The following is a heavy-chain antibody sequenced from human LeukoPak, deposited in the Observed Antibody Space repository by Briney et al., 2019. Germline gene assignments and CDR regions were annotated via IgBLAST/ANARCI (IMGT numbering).Heavy chain of an antibody. CDR1: AYTFTGYY. J-gene: IGHJ2*01. CDR2: INPNSGGT. CDR3: AREKFRYFDL. V-gene: IGHV1-2*02. Sequence: ASVKVSCKASAYTFTGYYMHWVRQAPGQGLEWMGWINPNSGGTNYAQKFQGRVTMTRDTSISTAYMELSRLRSDDTAVYYGAREKFRYFDLWGRGTLVTVSA.